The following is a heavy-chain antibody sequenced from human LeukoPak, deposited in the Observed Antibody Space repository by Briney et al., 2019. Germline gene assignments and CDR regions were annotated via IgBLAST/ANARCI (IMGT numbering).Heavy chain of an antibody. D-gene: IGHD6-13*01. CDR1: GYTLTELS. CDR2: FDPEDGET. Sequence: ASVNVSCKVSGYTLTELSMHWVRQAPGKGLEWMGGFDPEDGETIYAQKFQGRVTMTEDTSTDTAYMELSSLRSEDTAVYYCATGFIAAADYDRGPDAFDIWGQGTMVTVSS. J-gene: IGHJ3*02. V-gene: IGHV1-24*01. CDR3: ATGFIAAADYDRGPDAFDI.